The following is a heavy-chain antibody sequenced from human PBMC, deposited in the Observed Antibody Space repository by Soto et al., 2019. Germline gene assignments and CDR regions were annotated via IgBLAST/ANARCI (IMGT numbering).Heavy chain of an antibody. CDR2: ISSSSSYI. V-gene: IGHV3-21*01. D-gene: IGHD3-9*01. J-gene: IGHJ5*02. CDR1: GFTFSSYS. Sequence: EVQLVESGGGLVKPGGSLRLSCAASGFTFSSYSMNWVRQAPGKGLEWVSSISSSSSYIYYADSVKGRSTISRDNAKHSLYLQMNSLRAEDTAVYYCARGNDILPDPWGQGTLVTVSS. CDR3: ARGNDILPDP.